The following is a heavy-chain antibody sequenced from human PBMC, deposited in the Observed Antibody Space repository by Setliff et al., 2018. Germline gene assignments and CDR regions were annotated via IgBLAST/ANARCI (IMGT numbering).Heavy chain of an antibody. CDR3: AASRAYTGAVEEWFLPKTFDF. D-gene: IGHD3-10*01. CDR1: GDSISNYY. Sequence: SETLSLTCTVSGDSISNYYWNWIRQPAGKGLEWIGRIYVTESTRYNPSLKSRVTLSIDTSKNQFSLKLSSVTAADAALYYCAASRAYTGAVEEWFLPKTFDFWGQGSPVTSPQ. V-gene: IGHV4-4*07. CDR2: IYVTEST. J-gene: IGHJ4*02.